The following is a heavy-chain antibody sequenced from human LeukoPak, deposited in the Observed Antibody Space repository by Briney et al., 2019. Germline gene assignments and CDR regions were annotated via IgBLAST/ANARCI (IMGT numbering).Heavy chain of an antibody. CDR2: IYTSGST. Sequence: PSQTLSLTCTVSGGSISSDYFYWSWIRQPAGKGLGWIGRIYTSGSTHYNPSLKSRVTISIDTSKNQFSLKLSSVTAADTAVYYCARLGRNWGQGTLVTVSS. V-gene: IGHV4-61*02. J-gene: IGHJ4*02. CDR1: GGSISSDYFY. CDR3: ARLGRN. D-gene: IGHD1-26*01.